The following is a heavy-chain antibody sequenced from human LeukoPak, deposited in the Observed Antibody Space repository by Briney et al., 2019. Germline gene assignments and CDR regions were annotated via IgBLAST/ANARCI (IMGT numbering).Heavy chain of an antibody. V-gene: IGHV3-15*01. J-gene: IGHJ4*02. Sequence: GGSLRLSCAASGITFSNASMTWVRQAPGKGLEWVGRIYRSSNGETTDYGAPVKGRFTMSRDDSKNTLYLQMNSLKTEDTAVYYCTTYSSGSCPLWAQGTLVTVSS. CDR1: GITFSNAS. CDR2: IYRSSNGETT. D-gene: IGHD6-19*01. CDR3: TTYSSGSCPL.